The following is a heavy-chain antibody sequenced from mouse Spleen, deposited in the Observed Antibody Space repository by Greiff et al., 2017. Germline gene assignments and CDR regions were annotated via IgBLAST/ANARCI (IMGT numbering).Heavy chain of an antibody. CDR2: IYPGSGST. D-gene: IGHD1-1*01. CDR1: GYTFTSYW. CDR3: ARSLNYYSSSYAMDY. Sequence: QVQLQQPGAELVKPGASVKMSCKASGYTFTSYWITWVKQRPGQGLEWIGDIYPGSGSTNYNEKFKSKATLTVDTSSSTAYMQLSSLTSEDSAVYYCARSLNYYSSSYAMDYWGQGTSVTVSS. J-gene: IGHJ4*01. V-gene: IGHV1-55*01.